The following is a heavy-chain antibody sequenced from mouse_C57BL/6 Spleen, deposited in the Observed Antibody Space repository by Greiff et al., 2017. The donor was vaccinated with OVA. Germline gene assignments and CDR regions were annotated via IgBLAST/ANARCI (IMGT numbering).Heavy chain of an antibody. CDR1: GYTFTSYW. CDR3: ARGGFDY. J-gene: IGHJ2*01. CDR2: IDPSDSYT. Sequence: VQLQQPGAELVMPGASVKLSCKASGYTFTSYWMHWVKQRPGQGLEWIGEIDPSDSYTNYNQKFKGKSTLTVDKSSSTAYMQLSSLTSEDSAVYYCARGGFDYWSEGTPPSVSP. V-gene: IGHV1-69*01.